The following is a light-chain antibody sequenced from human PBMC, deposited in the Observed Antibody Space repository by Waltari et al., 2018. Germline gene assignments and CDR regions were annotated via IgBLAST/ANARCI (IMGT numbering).Light chain of an antibody. CDR2: LGS. J-gene: IGKJ1*01. CDR1: QSLLLSNGYNS. Sequence: DIVMTQSPLSLPVTPGEPASISCRSSQSLLLSNGYNSLDWYLQKPGQSPQLRIYLGSNRASGVPDRFSGSGAGTDFTLKISRVEAEDVGVYYCMQALQTPWTFGQGTKVEIK. V-gene: IGKV2-28*01. CDR3: MQALQTPWT.